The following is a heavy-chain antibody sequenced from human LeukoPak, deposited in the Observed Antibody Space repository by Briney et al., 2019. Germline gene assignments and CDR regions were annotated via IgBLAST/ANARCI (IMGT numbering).Heavy chain of an antibody. CDR1: GFTFSSYS. Sequence: PGGSLRLSCAAPGFTFSSYSMNWVRQAPGKGLEWVSSISSSSSYIYYADSVKGRFTISRDNAKNSLYLQMNSLRAEDTAVYYCASQYYYDSSGFYYYYMDVWGKGTTVTVSS. V-gene: IGHV3-21*01. D-gene: IGHD3-22*01. CDR2: ISSSSSYI. CDR3: ASQYYYDSSGFYYYYMDV. J-gene: IGHJ6*03.